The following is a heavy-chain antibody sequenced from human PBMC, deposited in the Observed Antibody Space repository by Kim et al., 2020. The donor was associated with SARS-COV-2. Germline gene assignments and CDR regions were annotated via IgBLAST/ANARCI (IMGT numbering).Heavy chain of an antibody. Sequence: SETLSLTCAVADHSTSSGYYWGWIRQPPGKGPEWIGSIHQSGSTYYNPSLKSRVIISIGTSKNQFSLRLNSVTAADTAVYYCTSKYYYDTSGYYYADWWGQGTLVTVSS. V-gene: IGHV4-38-2*01. CDR3: TSKYYYDTSGYYYADW. CDR1: DHSTSSGYY. D-gene: IGHD3-22*01. CDR2: IHQSGST. J-gene: IGHJ4*02.